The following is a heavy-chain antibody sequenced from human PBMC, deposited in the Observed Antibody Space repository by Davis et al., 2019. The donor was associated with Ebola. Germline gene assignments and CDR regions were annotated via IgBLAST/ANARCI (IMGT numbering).Heavy chain of an antibody. D-gene: IGHD3-10*01. CDR3: ARSYYYGSVRDAFDI. J-gene: IGHJ3*02. V-gene: IGHV4-59*08. CDR2: VYNSGAT. Sequence: MPGGSLRLSCTVSGGSISNFYWNWIRQSPGKGLEWIGYVYNSGATYYSPSLKSRVTISVDTSKNQFSLKLSSVTAADTAVYYCARSYYYGSVRDAFDIWGQGTMVTVSS. CDR1: GGSISNFY.